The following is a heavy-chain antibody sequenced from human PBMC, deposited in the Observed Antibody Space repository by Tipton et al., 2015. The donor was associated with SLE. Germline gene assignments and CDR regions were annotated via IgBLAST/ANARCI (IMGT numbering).Heavy chain of an antibody. Sequence: LRLSCAISGDSVSSNSAAWNWIRQSPSRGLEWLGRTYYRSKWYIDYAVPVKSRITINPDTSRNQFSLQLDSVTPEDTAVYYCARDTCGGDCFDAFDIWGQWTMVTVSS. D-gene: IGHD2-21*01. CDR1: GDSVSSNSAA. CDR2: TYYRSKWYI. V-gene: IGHV6-1*01. J-gene: IGHJ3*02. CDR3: ARDTCGGDCFDAFDI.